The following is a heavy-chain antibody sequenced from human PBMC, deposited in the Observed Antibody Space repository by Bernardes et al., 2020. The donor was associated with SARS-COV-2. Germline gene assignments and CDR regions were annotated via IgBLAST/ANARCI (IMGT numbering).Heavy chain of an antibody. CDR2: ISWNSGSI. D-gene: IGHD6-13*01. CDR3: AKDNLAAAGNYFDY. CDR1: GFTFSSYS. Sequence: GGSLRLSCAASGFTFSSYSMNWVRQAPGKGLEWVSGISWNSGSIGYADSVKGRFTISRDNAKNSLYLQMNSLRAEDTALYYCAKDNLAAAGNYFDYWGQGTLVTVSS. V-gene: IGHV3-9*01. J-gene: IGHJ4*02.